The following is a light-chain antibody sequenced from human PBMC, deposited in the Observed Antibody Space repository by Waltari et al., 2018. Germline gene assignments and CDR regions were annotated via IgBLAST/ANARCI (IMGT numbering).Light chain of an antibody. Sequence: QSALTQPASVSGSPGQSITISCTGTSSDVGGYNYVSWYQQHPGHAPKLMIYDVSNRPSGVSNRFSGSKSGKTASLTISELQAEDEADYYCSSYTSSSTVVFGGGTKLTVL. V-gene: IGLV2-14*03. J-gene: IGLJ2*01. CDR3: SSYTSSSTVV. CDR1: SSDVGGYNY. CDR2: DVS.